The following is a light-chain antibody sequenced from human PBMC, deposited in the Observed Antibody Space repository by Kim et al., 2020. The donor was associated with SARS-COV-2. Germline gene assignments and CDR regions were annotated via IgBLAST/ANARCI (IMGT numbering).Light chain of an antibody. V-gene: IGLV1-40*01. Sequence: RFTISCTGGSSNIGAGYDVHWYQQLPGTAPKLLIYGNSNRPSGVPDRFSGSKSGTSASLAITGLQAEDEADYYCQSYDSSLSGWVFGGGTQLTVL. CDR1: SSNIGAGYD. J-gene: IGLJ3*02. CDR2: GNS. CDR3: QSYDSSLSGWV.